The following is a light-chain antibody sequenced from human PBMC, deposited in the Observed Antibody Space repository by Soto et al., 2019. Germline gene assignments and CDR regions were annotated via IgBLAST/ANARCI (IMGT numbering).Light chain of an antibody. J-gene: IGKJ5*01. Sequence: DIQMTQSPSSLSASVGDRVTITCQASQDINNYVNWYQQKPGKAPKLLIFDASPLKTGVPSRFIGSGSGTDFSFTISSLQPEDIATYYCQQSNDLVSFGQGTRLEIK. V-gene: IGKV1-33*01. CDR1: QDINNY. CDR3: QQSNDLVS. CDR2: DAS.